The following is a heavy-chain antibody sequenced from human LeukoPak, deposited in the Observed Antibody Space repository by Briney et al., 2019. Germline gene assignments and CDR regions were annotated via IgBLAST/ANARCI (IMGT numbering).Heavy chain of an antibody. CDR3: ARGELGHLLRFFAFDY. Sequence: PGGSLRLSCAASGFTFSDYYVSWIRQAPGKGLEWVSYISSSGSTIYYADSVKGRFTISRDNAKNSLYLQMNSLRAEDTAVYYCARGELGHLLRFFAFDYWGQGTLVTVSS. CDR2: ISSSGSTI. J-gene: IGHJ4*02. D-gene: IGHD3-3*01. CDR1: GFTFSDYY. V-gene: IGHV3-11*04.